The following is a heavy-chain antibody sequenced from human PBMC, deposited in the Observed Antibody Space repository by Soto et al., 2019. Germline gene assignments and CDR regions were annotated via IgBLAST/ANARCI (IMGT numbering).Heavy chain of an antibody. D-gene: IGHD3-10*01. CDR2: LIGGHYGT. CDR3: AKGKSTGDIDWLDP. Sequence: EVQLLQSGGGLARPGGSLRLSCTASGFTLQNYAMAWGRQAPGKGLEWVSTLIGGHYGTAYSYSVKGRFTVSRDNSKNCRYLPMNSLGVEDTAMYFCAKGKSTGDIDWLDPWVQGSLVTVSS. V-gene: IGHV3-23*01. J-gene: IGHJ5*02. CDR1: GFTLQNYA.